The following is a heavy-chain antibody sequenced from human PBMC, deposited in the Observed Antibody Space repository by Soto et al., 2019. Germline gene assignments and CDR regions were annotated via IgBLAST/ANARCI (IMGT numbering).Heavy chain of an antibody. CDR1: GSSFPKYP. Sequence: PGGSLRLSCAASGSSFPKYPMHWVRQTPDKGLEWLAVISHDGVTKNSADSVKGRFSVSRDNSRNRLYLEMNSLRTKDTAMYYCVRGGYSSSWERLDPWGQGTLVTVSS. CDR2: ISHDGVTK. J-gene: IGHJ5*02. D-gene: IGHD4-4*01. CDR3: VRGGYSSSWERLDP. V-gene: IGHV3-30-3*01.